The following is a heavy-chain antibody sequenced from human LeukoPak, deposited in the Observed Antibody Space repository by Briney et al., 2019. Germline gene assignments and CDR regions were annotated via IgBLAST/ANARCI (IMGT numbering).Heavy chain of an antibody. J-gene: IGHJ4*02. CDR2: IKQDGSEK. D-gene: IGHD2-2*02. V-gene: IGHV3-7*01. CDR1: GFTYSRYW. Sequence: GGSLRLSCAASGFTYSRYWMTWVRQAPGKGLEWVANIKQDGSEKYYVDSVKGRFTISRDNAKNSLYLQMNGLRVEDTAVYSCARVFPYCSSPSCYTADYWGQGTLVTVSS. CDR3: ARVFPYCSSPSCYTADY.